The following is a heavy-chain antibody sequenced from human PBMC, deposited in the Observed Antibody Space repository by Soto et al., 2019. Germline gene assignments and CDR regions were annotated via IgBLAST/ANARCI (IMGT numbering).Heavy chain of an antibody. CDR1: GGTFSSYA. V-gene: IGHV1-69*01. Sequence: QVQLVQSGAEVKKPGSSVKVSCKASGGTFSSYAISWVRQAPGQGLEWMGGIIPIFGTANYAQKFQGRVTITADESTSTAYMELSSLRSEDTAVDYCASSGWSAYYYYYGMDVWGQGTTVTVSS. CDR2: IIPIFGTA. D-gene: IGHD6-19*01. J-gene: IGHJ6*02. CDR3: ASSGWSAYYYYYGMDV.